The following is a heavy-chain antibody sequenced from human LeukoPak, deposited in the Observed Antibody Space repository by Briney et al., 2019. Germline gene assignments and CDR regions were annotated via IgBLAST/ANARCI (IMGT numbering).Heavy chain of an antibody. Sequence: ASVKVSCKASGYTFTSYGISWVRQAPGQGLEWMGWVSGYNGHSKYAQKFQGRVTMTTDTSTSTAYMELRSLTSDDTAVFYCARGLPPRRNYDSSGYYSYYFDYWGQGTLVTVSS. CDR3: ARGLPPRRNYDSSGYYSYYFDY. J-gene: IGHJ4*02. CDR2: VSGYNGHS. V-gene: IGHV1-18*01. CDR1: GYTFTSYG. D-gene: IGHD3-22*01.